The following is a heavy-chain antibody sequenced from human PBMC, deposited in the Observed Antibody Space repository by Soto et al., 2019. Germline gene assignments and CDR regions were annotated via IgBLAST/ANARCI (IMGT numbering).Heavy chain of an antibody. V-gene: IGHV1-18*01. CDR3: ARGIAAAGNNWFDP. Sequence: ASVKVSCKASGYTFTSYGISWMRQAPGQGLEWMGWISAYNGNTNYAQKLQGRVTMTTDTSTSTAYMELRSLRSDDTAVYYCARGIAAAGNNWFDPWGQGTLVTVSS. J-gene: IGHJ5*02. CDR2: ISAYNGNT. CDR1: GYTFTSYG. D-gene: IGHD6-13*01.